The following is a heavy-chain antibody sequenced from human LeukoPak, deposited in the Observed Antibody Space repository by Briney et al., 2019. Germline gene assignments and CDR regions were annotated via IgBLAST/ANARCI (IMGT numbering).Heavy chain of an antibody. V-gene: IGHV3-7*01. Sequence: PGGSLRLSCTASGFNFSISYMMWVRQAPGEGLEWVAHIDPDGVDKDYVGSVKDRFIISRDNTKNSLFLQMNSLRDDDTARYYCARGWAIIPDWGQGSLVIVSS. CDR2: IDPDGVDK. J-gene: IGHJ4*02. CDR3: ARGWAIIPD. CDR1: GFNFSISY. D-gene: IGHD3-16*01.